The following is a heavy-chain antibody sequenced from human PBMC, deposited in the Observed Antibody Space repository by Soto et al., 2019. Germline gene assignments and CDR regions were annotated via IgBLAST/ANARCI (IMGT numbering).Heavy chain of an antibody. Sequence: SETLSLTCTVSGGSISSYYWSWIRQPPGKGLEWIGCIYYSGSTNYNPSLKSRVTISVDTSKNQFSLKLSSVTAADTAVYYCARQVNTMVRGSRPNWFDPWAQGTLVPVSS. D-gene: IGHD3-10*01. J-gene: IGHJ5*02. V-gene: IGHV4-59*08. CDR2: IYYSGST. CDR1: GGSISSYY. CDR3: ARQVNTMVRGSRPNWFDP.